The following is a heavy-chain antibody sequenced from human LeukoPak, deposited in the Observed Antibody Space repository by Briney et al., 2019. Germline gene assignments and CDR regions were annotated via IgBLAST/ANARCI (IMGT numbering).Heavy chain of an antibody. CDR2: ISYDGSNK. Sequence: GRSLRLSCAASGFTFSSYAMHWVRQAPGKGPEWVAVISYDGSNKYYADSVKGRFTISRDNSKNTLYLQMSSLRAEDTAVYYCARDVGHYYDSSGYRAVYWGQGTLVTVSS. CDR3: ARDVGHYYDSSGYRAVY. V-gene: IGHV3-30-3*01. D-gene: IGHD3-22*01. J-gene: IGHJ4*02. CDR1: GFTFSSYA.